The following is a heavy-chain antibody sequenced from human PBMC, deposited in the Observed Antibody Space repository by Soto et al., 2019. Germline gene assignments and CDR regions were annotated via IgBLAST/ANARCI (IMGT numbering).Heavy chain of an antibody. J-gene: IGHJ4*02. CDR1: GFTFSTYT. CDR2: VSQAGTA. CDR3: AKDMRPDGVCDFDY. D-gene: IGHD4-17*01. V-gene: IGHV3-23*01. Sequence: VQLLESGGGLAQPGGPLRLSCAASGFTFSTYTMAWVRQCPGRGAEWVAGVSQAGTAHYADSVKGRFTISRDNSRDALYLQIITLRGEDTAVYYCAKDMRPDGVCDFDYWGQGTLVTVSS.